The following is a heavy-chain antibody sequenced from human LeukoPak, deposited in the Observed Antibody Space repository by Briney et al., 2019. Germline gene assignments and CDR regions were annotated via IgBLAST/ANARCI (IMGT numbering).Heavy chain of an antibody. CDR3: ARRDQAIDY. CDR1: DGSVSSVGYY. CDR2: IYYSGTT. J-gene: IGHJ4*02. V-gene: IGHV4-39*01. D-gene: IGHD5-24*01. Sequence: KPSETLSLTCTVPDGSVSSVGYYWGWIRQPPGKGLEWIGSIYYSGTTYYNPSLASRVTIFVDTSKNQFSLRLSSVTAADTAVYYCARRDQAIDYWGQGTLVTVSS.